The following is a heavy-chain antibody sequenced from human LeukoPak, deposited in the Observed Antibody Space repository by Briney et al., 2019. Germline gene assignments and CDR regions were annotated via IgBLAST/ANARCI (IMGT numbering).Heavy chain of an antibody. D-gene: IGHD2-21*02. J-gene: IGHJ4*02. CDR2: INQDGSKK. V-gene: IGHV3-7*01. Sequence: PGGSLRLSCVASGFTFSNYWMSWVRQAPGKGLEWVANINQDGSKKRYADSMKGRLTISRDNAKESLYLQLNSLRAEDTAVYYCAKWGPYCVGDYCPALDSWGPGTLITVSS. CDR3: AKWGPYCVGDYCPALDS. CDR1: GFTFSNYW.